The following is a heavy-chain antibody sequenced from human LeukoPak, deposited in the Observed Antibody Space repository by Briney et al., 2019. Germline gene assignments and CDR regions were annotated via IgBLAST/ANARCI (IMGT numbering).Heavy chain of an antibody. V-gene: IGHV3-23*01. CDR2: ISGSGGST. CDR3: AKDWDVAASPFDY. D-gene: IGHD2-15*01. Sequence: GGSLRLSCAASGFTFSSYAMSWVRQAPGKGLEWVSAISGSGGSTYYADSVKGRFTISRDNSKNTLYLQMSSLRAEDAAVYYCAKDWDVAASPFDYWGQGTLVTVSS. CDR1: GFTFSSYA. J-gene: IGHJ4*02.